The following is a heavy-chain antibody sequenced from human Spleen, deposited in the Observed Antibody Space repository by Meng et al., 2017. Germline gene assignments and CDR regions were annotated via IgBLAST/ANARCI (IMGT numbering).Heavy chain of an antibody. Sequence: SETLSLTCSVSGGSISSGSYYWSWIRQPAGLRLEEIGRIYTSGTTNYNPSLRSRVTMSLDTSKNQFSLKLSSVTTADTAVYYCAREVVVDAESTWFDPWGQGTLVTVSS. D-gene: IGHD2-15*01. CDR1: GGSISSGSYY. CDR2: IYTSGTT. CDR3: AREVVVDAESTWFDP. V-gene: IGHV4-61*02. J-gene: IGHJ5*02.